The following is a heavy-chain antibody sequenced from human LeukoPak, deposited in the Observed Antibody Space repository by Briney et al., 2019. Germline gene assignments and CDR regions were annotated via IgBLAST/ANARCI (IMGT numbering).Heavy chain of an antibody. CDR1: GISLSNYA. Sequence: GGSLRLSCVVSGISLSNYAMSWVRQAPGKGLEWVSYISERGGTTTYADSVKGRFTISRDNSLNTLNLQMNSLRAEDTALYYCAKDREWELASYVFDYWGQGTLVTVSS. J-gene: IGHJ4*02. CDR2: ISERGGTT. V-gene: IGHV3-23*01. CDR3: AKDREWELASYVFDY. D-gene: IGHD1-26*01.